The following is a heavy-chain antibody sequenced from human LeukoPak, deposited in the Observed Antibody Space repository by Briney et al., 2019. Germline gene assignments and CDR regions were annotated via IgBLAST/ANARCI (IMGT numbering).Heavy chain of an antibody. CDR1: GYTFTGYY. CDR2: INPNSGGT. Sequence: GASVKVSCKASGYTFTGYYMHWVRQAPGQGLEWMGWINPNSGGTNYAQKFQGRVTMTRDTSISTAYMELSRLRSDDTAVYYCARDETYNDYVWGSYRPYYFDYWGQGTLVTVSS. D-gene: IGHD3-16*02. V-gene: IGHV1-2*02. J-gene: IGHJ4*02. CDR3: ARDETYNDYVWGSYRPYYFDY.